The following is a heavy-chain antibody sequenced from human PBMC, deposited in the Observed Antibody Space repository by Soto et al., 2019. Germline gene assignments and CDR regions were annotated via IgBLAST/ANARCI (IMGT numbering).Heavy chain of an antibody. D-gene: IGHD1-26*01. Sequence: GGSLRLSCAASGFTFSSYSMNWVRQAPGKGLEWVSYISSSSSTIYYADSVKGRFTISRDNAKNSLYLQMNSLRDEDTAVYYCARVGGDYYSYYYMDVWGKGTTVTVSS. CDR2: ISSSSSTI. V-gene: IGHV3-48*02. CDR3: ARVGGDYYSYYYMDV. CDR1: GFTFSSYS. J-gene: IGHJ6*03.